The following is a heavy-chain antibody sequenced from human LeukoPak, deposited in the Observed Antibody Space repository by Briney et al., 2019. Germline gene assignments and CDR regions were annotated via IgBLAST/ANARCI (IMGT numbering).Heavy chain of an antibody. CDR3: ARGSITMVRGVIITWFDP. CDR2: INPSGGST. CDR1: GYTFTSYY. V-gene: IGHV1-46*01. D-gene: IGHD3-10*01. J-gene: IGHJ5*02. Sequence: GASVKVSCKASGYTFTSYYMHWVRQAPGQGLEWMGIINPSGGSTSYAQKFQGRVTMTRDMSTSTVYMELSSLRSEDTAVYYCARGSITMVRGVIITWFDPWGQGTLVTVSS.